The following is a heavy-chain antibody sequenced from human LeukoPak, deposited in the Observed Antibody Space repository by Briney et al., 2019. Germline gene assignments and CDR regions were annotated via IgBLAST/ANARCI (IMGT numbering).Heavy chain of an antibody. D-gene: IGHD2-8*01. Sequence: ASVKVSCKASGGTFSSYAISWVRQAPGQGLEWMGGIIPIFGTANYAQKFQGRVTITADESTSTAYMELSSLRSEDTAVYYCARDRYCTNGVCDYYYYGMDVWGQGTTVTVSS. CDR1: GGTFSSYA. J-gene: IGHJ6*02. CDR3: ARDRYCTNGVCDYYYYGMDV. V-gene: IGHV1-69*13. CDR2: IIPIFGTA.